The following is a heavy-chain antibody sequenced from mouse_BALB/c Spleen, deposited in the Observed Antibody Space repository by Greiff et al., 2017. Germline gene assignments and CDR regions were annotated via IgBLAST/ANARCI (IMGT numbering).Heavy chain of an antibody. V-gene: IGHV3-2*02. Sequence: DGQLQESGPGLVKPSKSLSLTCTVTGYSITSDYAWNWIRQFPGNKLEWMGYISYSGSTSYNPSLKSRISITRDTSKNQFFLQLNSVTTEDTATYYCARSGATAFDYWGQGTTLTVSS. CDR3: ARSGATAFDY. CDR1: GYSITSDYA. CDR2: ISYSGST. D-gene: IGHD1-2*01. J-gene: IGHJ2*01.